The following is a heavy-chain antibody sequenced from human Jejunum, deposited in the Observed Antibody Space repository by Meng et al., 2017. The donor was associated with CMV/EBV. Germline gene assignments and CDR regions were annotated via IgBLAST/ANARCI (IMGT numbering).Heavy chain of an antibody. D-gene: IGHD6-6*01. CDR1: GFTFDKAW. J-gene: IGHJ4*02. Sequence: SGFTFDKAWLHWVRQAPGKGLEWVARIKSKGDGETRDYAAPVKGRFTISRDDSENKVFLQMNSLNTDDTAVYYCIADVPEYVPQVDYWGQGSLVTVSS. CDR2: IKSKGDGETR. CDR3: IADVPEYVPQVDY. V-gene: IGHV3-15*07.